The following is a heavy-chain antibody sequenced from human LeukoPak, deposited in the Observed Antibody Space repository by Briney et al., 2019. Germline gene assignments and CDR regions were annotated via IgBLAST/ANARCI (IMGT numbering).Heavy chain of an antibody. CDR3: AREYCSSNFDS. V-gene: IGHV3-21*01. Sequence: PGGSLRLSCAASGFSFSSFIMNWVRQAPGKGLEWFSSICSSSSHIYYADSVKGRFTISRDNAENSVFLQMNSLRAEDTAVYYCAREYCSSNFDSWGQGTLVAVSS. D-gene: IGHD6-6*01. CDR2: ICSSSSHI. CDR1: GFSFSSFI. J-gene: IGHJ4*02.